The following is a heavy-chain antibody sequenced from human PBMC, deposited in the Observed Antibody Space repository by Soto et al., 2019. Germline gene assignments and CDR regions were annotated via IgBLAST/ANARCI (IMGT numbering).Heavy chain of an antibody. J-gene: IGHJ4*02. CDR3: ARDRITMFRRVIDY. D-gene: IGHD3-10*01. CDR2: ISTSSRTI. CDR1: GFTFSSYS. Sequence: EVPLVESGGGLVQPGGSLRLSCAASGFTFSSYSMNWVRQAPGKGLEWVSYISTSSRTIYYADSVKGRFTISRDNAKNSLYLQMNSLRGEDTAVYYCARDRITMFRRVIDYWGQGSLVTVSS. V-gene: IGHV3-48*01.